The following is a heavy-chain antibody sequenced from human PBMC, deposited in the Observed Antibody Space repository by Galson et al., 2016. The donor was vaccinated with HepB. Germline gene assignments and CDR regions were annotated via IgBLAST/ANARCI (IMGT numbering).Heavy chain of an antibody. D-gene: IGHD4-17*01. CDR2: ISSRSSTM. V-gene: IGHV3-48*02. Sequence: SLRLSCAASEFIFTYFDGMSWVRQAPGKGLDWVAYISSRSSTMYYAHSVRGRFTISRDNAKNSLFLQMNSLRDEDTAIYFCAGGDGGDLRHWGQGTLVTVSS. CDR1: EFIFTYFDG. CDR3: AGGDGGDLRH. J-gene: IGHJ1*01.